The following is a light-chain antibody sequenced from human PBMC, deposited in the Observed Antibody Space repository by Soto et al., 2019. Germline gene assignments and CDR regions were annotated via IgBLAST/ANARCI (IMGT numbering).Light chain of an antibody. CDR1: QTVSRMY. CDR3: QQYGSSLT. V-gene: IGKV3-20*01. CDR2: GTS. Sequence: TQKTVTLPLLPKESATLSSTASQTVSRMYLSWFQQKPGQAPRLLIYGTSTRATGIPVRFSGSGSGTDFTLTIIGLEPEDFAVYYCQQYGSSLTVGGGTQVEIK. J-gene: IGKJ4*01.